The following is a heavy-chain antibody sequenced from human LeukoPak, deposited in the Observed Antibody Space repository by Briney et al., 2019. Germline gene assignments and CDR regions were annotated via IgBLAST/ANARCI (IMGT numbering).Heavy chain of an antibody. CDR1: GYTFTSYG. CDR2: IGAYNGNT. V-gene: IGHV1-18*01. Sequence: GASVKVSCKASGYTFTSYGISWVRQAPGQGLEWMGWIGAYNGNTNYAQKLQGRVTMTTDTSTSTAYMELRSLRSDDTAVYYCARAPSLVVPAATIDYWGQGTLVTVSS. D-gene: IGHD2-2*01. J-gene: IGHJ4*02. CDR3: ARAPSLVVPAATIDY.